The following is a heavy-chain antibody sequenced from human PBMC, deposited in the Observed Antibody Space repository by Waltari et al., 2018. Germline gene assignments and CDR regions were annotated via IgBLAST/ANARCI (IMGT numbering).Heavy chain of an antibody. D-gene: IGHD6-6*01. V-gene: IGHV1-24*01. CDR2: IDREDGET. J-gene: IGHJ4*02. Sequence: QVQLIQSGAEVQKPGASAKVSCKVSGYTLTELSVHWVRQAPGKPPEWVGGIDREDGETVYAQKFQGRVTMTEDTSTDTAYMALNSLTSEDTAIYYCATGLQWAAARVFPLDYGGQGTLVTVSS. CDR3: ATGLQWAAARVFPLDY. CDR1: GYTLTELS.